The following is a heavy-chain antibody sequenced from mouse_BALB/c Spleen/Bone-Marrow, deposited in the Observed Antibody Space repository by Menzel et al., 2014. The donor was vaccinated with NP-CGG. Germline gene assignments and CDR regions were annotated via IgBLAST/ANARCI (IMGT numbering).Heavy chain of an antibody. CDR1: GFTFSNFG. J-gene: IGHJ4*01. CDR2: ISGGSSSI. V-gene: IGHV5-17*02. Sequence: EVKVVESGGGLVQPGGSRKLSCAASGFTFSNFGMHWVRQAPEKGLEWVAYISGGSSSIYYGDTVKGRFTISRDNPKNTLFLQMTSLRSEDTAMYFCSRGEDYDGYAMDYWVKEPQSPSPQ. CDR3: SRGEDYDGYAMDY. D-gene: IGHD2-4*01.